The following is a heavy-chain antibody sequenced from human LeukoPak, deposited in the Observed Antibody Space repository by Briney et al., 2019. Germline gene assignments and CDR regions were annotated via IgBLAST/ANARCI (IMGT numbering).Heavy chain of an antibody. D-gene: IGHD2-21*01. CDR1: GYSISSGKY. Sequence: SETLSLTCSVSGYSISSGKYWAWIRQTPGKGLEWIGSIYESGSTYYTPSLKSRVTMSVGTSKNQFSLSLTSVTAADTAVYFCARGPGISGDHIYPDYWGQGIQVTVSS. J-gene: IGHJ4*02. V-gene: IGHV4-38-2*02. CDR2: IYESGST. CDR3: ARGPGISGDHIYPDY.